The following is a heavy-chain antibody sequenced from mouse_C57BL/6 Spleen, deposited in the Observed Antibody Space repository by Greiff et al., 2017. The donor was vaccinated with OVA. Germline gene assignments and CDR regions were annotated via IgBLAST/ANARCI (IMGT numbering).Heavy chain of an antibody. CDR1: GFNIKDYY. D-gene: IGHD2-5*01. J-gene: IGHJ2*01. V-gene: IGHV14-2*01. CDR2: IDPEDGET. Sequence: EVKLMESGAELVKPGASVKLSCTASGFNIKDYYMHWVKQRTEQGLEWIGRIDPEDGETKYAPKFQGKATITADTSSNTAYLKLSSLTSEDTGVYYCARKGVYSNYDGVDYWGQGTTLTVSS. CDR3: ARKGVYSNYDGVDY.